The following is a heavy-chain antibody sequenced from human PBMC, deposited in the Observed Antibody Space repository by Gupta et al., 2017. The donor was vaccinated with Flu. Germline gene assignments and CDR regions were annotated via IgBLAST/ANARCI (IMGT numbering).Heavy chain of an antibody. D-gene: IGHD6-13*01. CDR1: GFTFSDYG. J-gene: IGHJ4*02. CDR3: AKDGAANDHTTSWYYFDS. CDR2: VSHDGNSK. V-gene: IGHV3-30*18. Sequence: QVQLVESGGGVVQPEGSLRLFCTASGFTFSDYGIHWVRQAPGKGLEWVALVSHDGNSKFYADSVKGRFTISRDNSKNTLFLQMNSLRPEDTAVYYCAKDGAANDHTTSWYYFDSWGQGTLVTVSS.